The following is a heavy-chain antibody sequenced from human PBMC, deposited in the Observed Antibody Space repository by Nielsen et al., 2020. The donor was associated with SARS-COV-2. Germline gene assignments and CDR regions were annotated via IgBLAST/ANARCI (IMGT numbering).Heavy chain of an antibody. CDR3: ARGRVYATYLGGDYYYGMDV. Sequence: SETLSLTCTVSGGSISSYYWSWIRQPPGKGLEWIGYIYYSGSTYYNPSLKSRVTISVDTSKNQFSLKLSSVTAADTAVYYCARGRVYATYLGGDYYYGMDVWGQGTTVTVSS. CDR1: GGSISSYY. CDR2: IYYSGST. J-gene: IGHJ6*02. D-gene: IGHD2-8*01. V-gene: IGHV4-59*12.